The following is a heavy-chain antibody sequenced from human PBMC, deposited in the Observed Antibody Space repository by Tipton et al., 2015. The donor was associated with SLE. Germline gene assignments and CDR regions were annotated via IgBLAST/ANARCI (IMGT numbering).Heavy chain of an antibody. Sequence: TLSLTCTVSGASMTNGDFYWSWIRQHPGKGLEWIGYIYDTETTYYNPSLKSRVTMSIDRSKNHFSLRLRSVSAADTAIYYCAREVKSGRYDWFDPWGQGTLVTVSS. CDR1: GASMTNGDFY. J-gene: IGHJ5*02. D-gene: IGHD1-26*01. CDR2: IYDTETT. CDR3: AREVKSGRYDWFDP. V-gene: IGHV4-31*03.